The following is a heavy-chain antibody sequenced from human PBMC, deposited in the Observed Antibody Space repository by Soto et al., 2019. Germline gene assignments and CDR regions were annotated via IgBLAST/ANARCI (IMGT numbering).Heavy chain of an antibody. CDR1: GGSISSYY. CDR2: IYYSGGT. CDR3: ARGGGGYRFDY. J-gene: IGHJ4*02. V-gene: IGHV4-59*01. Sequence: SETLSLTCTVSGGSISSYYWSWIRQPPGKGLEWIGYIYYSGGTNYNPSLKSRLTLSLDASKKQFSLKMTSVTTADTAVYYCARGGGGYRFDYWGQGTLVTVSS. D-gene: IGHD1-1*01.